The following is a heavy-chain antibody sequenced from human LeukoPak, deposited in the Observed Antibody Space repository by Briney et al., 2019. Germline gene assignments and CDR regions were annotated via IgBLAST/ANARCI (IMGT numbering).Heavy chain of an antibody. D-gene: IGHD5-12*01. V-gene: IGHV1-46*01. Sequence: ASVKVSCKASGYTFTSYYMHWVRQAPGQGLEWMGIINPSGGSTSYAQKFQGRVTMTRDMSTSTVYMELSSLRSEDTAVYYCARDVDIVATTPPFDYWDQGTLVTVSS. J-gene: IGHJ4*02. CDR1: GYTFTSYY. CDR2: INPSGGST. CDR3: ARDVDIVATTPPFDY.